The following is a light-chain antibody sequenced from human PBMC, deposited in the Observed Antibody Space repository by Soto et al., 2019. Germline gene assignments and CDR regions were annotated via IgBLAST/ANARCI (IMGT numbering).Light chain of an antibody. Sequence: EIVLTQSPGTLSLSPGERATLFCRASQSIATSQLAWYQQKPGQAPRLLIGASTRATGIPDRFSDSGSGTDFTLTISRLQPEDFAVYYCQQYGSSRTFGQGTKVDIK. CDR2: GAS. J-gene: IGKJ1*01. CDR1: QSIATSQ. CDR3: QQYGSSRT. V-gene: IGKV3-20*01.